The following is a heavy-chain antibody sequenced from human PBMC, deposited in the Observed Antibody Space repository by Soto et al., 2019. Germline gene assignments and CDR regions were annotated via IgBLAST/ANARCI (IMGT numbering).Heavy chain of an antibody. Sequence: QLQLQESGPGLVKPSETLSLTCAVSGASISRTGFHWGWIREPPGQGLEWIGSIYEGETTFYNSSLKSRVTISADTSKNHFSLKLSSVTAADTAVYYCARRGSGHTFDYWGQGTLVTVSS. V-gene: IGHV4-39*01. D-gene: IGHD3-10*01. CDR2: IYEGETT. CDR1: GASISRTGFH. CDR3: ARRGSGHTFDY. J-gene: IGHJ4*02.